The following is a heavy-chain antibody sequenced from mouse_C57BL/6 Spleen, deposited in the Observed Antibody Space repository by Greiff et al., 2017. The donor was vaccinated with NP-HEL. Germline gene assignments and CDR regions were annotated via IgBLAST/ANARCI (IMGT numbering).Heavy chain of an antibody. CDR2: ISSGGSYT. CDR3: ARRTPSHYYGSSYGEAMDY. J-gene: IGHJ4*01. V-gene: IGHV5-6*02. CDR1: GFTFSSYG. D-gene: IGHD1-1*01. Sequence: EVKVVESGGDLVKPGGSLKLSCAASGFTFSSYGMSWVRQTPDKRLEWVATISSGGSYTYYPDSVKGRFTISRDNAKNTLYLQMSSLKSEDTAMYYCARRTPSHYYGSSYGEAMDYWGQGTSVTVSS.